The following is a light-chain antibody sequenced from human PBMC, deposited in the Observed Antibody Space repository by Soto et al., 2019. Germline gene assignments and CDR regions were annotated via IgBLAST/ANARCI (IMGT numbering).Light chain of an antibody. CDR2: DVS. V-gene: IGLV2-14*01. CDR1: SSDVGGYNY. Sequence: QSALTKPASVSGSPGQSITISCTGTSSDVGGYNYVSWYQQHPGKAPKFMIYDVSNRPSGVSNRFSGSKSGNTASLTISGLQAEDEADYYCFSYTTSNTRQIVFGTGTKLTVL. J-gene: IGLJ1*01. CDR3: FSYTTSNTRQIV.